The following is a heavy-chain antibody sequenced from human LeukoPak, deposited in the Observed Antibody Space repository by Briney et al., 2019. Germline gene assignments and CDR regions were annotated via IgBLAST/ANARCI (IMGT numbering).Heavy chain of an antibody. D-gene: IGHD1-20*01. CDR2: IYPGDFDA. V-gene: IGHV5-51*01. CDR3: GGLGVGVTFHY. CDR1: GYSFTSYW. J-gene: IGHJ4*02. Sequence: GESLKISCKGSGYSFTSYWIGWVRQMPGKGLEWIGNIYPGDFDARYSPSFQGQITISADKSISTAYLQWSILKASATAMYYCGGLGVGVTFHYWAQEPLVTVPS.